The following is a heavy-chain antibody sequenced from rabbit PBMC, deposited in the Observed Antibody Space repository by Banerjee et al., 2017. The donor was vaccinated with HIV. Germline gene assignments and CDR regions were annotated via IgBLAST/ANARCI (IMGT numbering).Heavy chain of an antibody. Sequence: QEQLVESGGGLVTLGGSLKLSCKASGIDFTSYGISWVRQAPGKGLEWIAYIYPDYGSTDYASWENGRFTIAKTSSTTVTLQMTSLTAADTATYFCARDLEYDDYPYFNLWGPGTLVTVS. CDR3: ARDLEYDDYPYFNL. J-gene: IGHJ4*01. V-gene: IGHV1S45*01. CDR2: IYPDYGST. D-gene: IGHD2-1*01. CDR1: GIDFTSYG.